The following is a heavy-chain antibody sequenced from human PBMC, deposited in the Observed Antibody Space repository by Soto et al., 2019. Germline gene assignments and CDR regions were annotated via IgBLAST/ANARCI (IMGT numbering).Heavy chain of an antibody. V-gene: IGHV4-34*01. Sequence: SETLSLTCAVYGGSFSGYYLSWIRQPPGKGLEWIGEINHSGSTNYNPSLKSRVTISVDTSKNQFSLKLSSVTAADTAVYYCAREEKTETQHFDYWGQGTLVTVSS. CDR1: GGSFSGYY. J-gene: IGHJ4*02. CDR2: INHSGST. CDR3: AREEKTETQHFDY. D-gene: IGHD2-21*02.